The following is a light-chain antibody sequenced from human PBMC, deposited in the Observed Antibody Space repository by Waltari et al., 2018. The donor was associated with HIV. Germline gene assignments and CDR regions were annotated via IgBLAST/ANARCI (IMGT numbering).Light chain of an antibody. V-gene: IGLV6-57*01. CDR3: QSYDSSNFWV. CDR2: EDK. J-gene: IGLJ3*02. Sequence: NFMLTQPHSVSESPGKTVTIPCTRSSGNIASNYVQWYQLRPGTSPTTVIYEDKQRPSGVPDRFSGSIDSSSNSASLTISGLKTEDEADYYCQSYDSSNFWVFGGGTKLTVL. CDR1: SGNIASNY.